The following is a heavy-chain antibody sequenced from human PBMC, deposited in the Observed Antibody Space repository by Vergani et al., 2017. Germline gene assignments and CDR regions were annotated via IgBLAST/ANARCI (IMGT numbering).Heavy chain of an antibody. CDR2: IYSTGST. CDR1: GGSFNTYY. D-gene: IGHD3-9*01. Sequence: QVQLEESGPGLVKPSETLSLTCTVSGGSFNTYYWSWIRQSPGKGLEWIGYIYSTGSTNYNPSLNSRVTMSVDTSKNQFSLRLRSVTAADTAVYFCARVMYRDGASTGYRLEEMDIWGQGTTVTISS. CDR3: ARVMYRDGASTGYRLEEMDI. J-gene: IGHJ6*02. V-gene: IGHV4-59*13.